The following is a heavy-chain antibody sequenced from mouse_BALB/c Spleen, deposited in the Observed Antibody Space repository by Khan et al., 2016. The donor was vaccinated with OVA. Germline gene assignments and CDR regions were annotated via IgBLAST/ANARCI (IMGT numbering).Heavy chain of an antibody. CDR2: INPSNGGT. Sequence: QVQLQQPGAELVKPGASVRLSCKASGYTFTNYYLYWVKQRPGHGLEWIGDINPSNGGTNFNEKFKNKVSLTVDKSSSTAYMQLSSPTSEDSAVYYCSRSGYGTFAYWGQGTLVTVSA. D-gene: IGHD2-1*01. CDR1: GYTFTNYY. V-gene: IGHV1S81*02. J-gene: IGHJ3*01. CDR3: SRSGYGTFAY.